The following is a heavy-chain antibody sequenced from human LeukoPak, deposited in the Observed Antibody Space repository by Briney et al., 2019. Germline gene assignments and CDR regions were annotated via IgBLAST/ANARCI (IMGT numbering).Heavy chain of an antibody. J-gene: IGHJ4*02. CDR2: VKEDGSEK. CDR3: ARQSYGLFDF. V-gene: IGHV3-7*05. Sequence: GGSLRLSCAASGFTFSSNWMSWVRQAPGKGLEWVANVKEDGSEKFYVDSVKGRFTISSDNAKNSLYLQMNSLRAEDTAVYYCARQSYGLFDFWGQGTLVTVSS. CDR1: GFTFSSNW. D-gene: IGHD5-18*01.